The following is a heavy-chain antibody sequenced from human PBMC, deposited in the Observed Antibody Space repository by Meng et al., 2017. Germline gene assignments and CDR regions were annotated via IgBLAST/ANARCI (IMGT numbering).Heavy chain of an antibody. CDR3: AKNSVGSGYHYRD. CDR1: GFTFSSYG. J-gene: IGHJ4*02. D-gene: IGHD3-22*01. Sequence: GGSLRLSCAASGFTFSSYGMTWVRQTPGKGLEWVSAISGSGSSTYYADSVKGRFTISRDNSKNMLFLQMNSLRGEDTAIYYCAKNSVGSGYHYRDWGQGTLVTVSS. CDR2: ISGSGSST. V-gene: IGHV3-23*01.